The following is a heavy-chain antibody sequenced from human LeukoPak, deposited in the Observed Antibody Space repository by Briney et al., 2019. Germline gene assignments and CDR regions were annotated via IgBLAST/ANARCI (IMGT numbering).Heavy chain of an antibody. CDR3: ARAVGPTHFDY. V-gene: IGHV3-7*04. CDR2: IKQDGTEK. CDR1: GFTFSNYA. D-gene: IGHD1-26*01. J-gene: IGHJ4*02. Sequence: GGSLRLSCLASGFTFSNYAMSWVRQAPGKGLEWVANIKQDGTEKYYVDSVNGRFTISRDNAKNSLYLQMSSLRAEDTAMYYCARAVGPTHFDYWGQGTLVTVSS.